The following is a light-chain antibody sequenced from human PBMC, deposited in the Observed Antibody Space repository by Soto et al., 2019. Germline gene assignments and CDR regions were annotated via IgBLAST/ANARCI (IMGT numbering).Light chain of an antibody. CDR3: QQSYNIPRT. V-gene: IGKV1-39*01. Sequence: DIQMTQSPASLSASVGDRVTITFRAIQTISDHLNWYQQKPGKAPNLLIYGAFNLRRGVPSRFSGSGSGAEFTLTITNLQPEDFATYYCQQSYNIPRTFGQGTKVDI. CDR2: GAF. J-gene: IGKJ1*01. CDR1: QTISDH.